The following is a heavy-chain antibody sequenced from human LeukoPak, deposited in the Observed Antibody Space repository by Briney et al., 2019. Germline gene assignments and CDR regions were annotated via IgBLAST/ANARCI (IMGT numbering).Heavy chain of an antibody. CDR2: IYYSGRT. J-gene: IGHJ6*03. D-gene: IGHD3-16*02. Sequence: SETLSLTCTVSGGSISSSSYYWGWIRQPPGKGLEWIGSIYYSGRTYYNPSLKSRVTISVETDKNQFSLKSSSVTAADTAVYYCARPSDYVWGSYRSTNYYYYMDVWGKGTTVTVSS. CDR3: ARPSDYVWGSYRSTNYYYYMDV. V-gene: IGHV4-39*01. CDR1: GGSISSSSYY.